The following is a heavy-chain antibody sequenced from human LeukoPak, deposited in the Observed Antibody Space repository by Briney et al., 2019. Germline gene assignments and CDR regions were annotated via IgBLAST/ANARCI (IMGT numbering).Heavy chain of an antibody. CDR2: ISAYNGNT. Sequence: GASVKVSCKASGYTFTSYGISWVRQAPGQGLEWMGWISAYNGNTNYAQKLQGRVTMTTDTSTSTAYMELRSLRSDDTAVYYCALYSSSWYYYYYYMDVWGKGTTVTVSS. CDR3: ALYSSSWYYYYYYMDV. D-gene: IGHD6-13*01. V-gene: IGHV1-18*01. J-gene: IGHJ6*03. CDR1: GYTFTSYG.